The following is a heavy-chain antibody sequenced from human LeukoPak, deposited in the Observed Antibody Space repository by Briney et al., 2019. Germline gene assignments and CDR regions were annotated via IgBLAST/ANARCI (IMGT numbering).Heavy chain of an antibody. CDR3: ASEGGSYFDY. CDR1: GFTFSSYA. V-gene: IGHV3-30-3*01. D-gene: IGHD1-26*01. Sequence: GGSLRLSCAASGFTFSSYAMHWVRQAPGKGLEWVAVISYDGSNEYYPDSVKGRFTISRDNAKNSLYLQMNSLRAEDTAVYYCASEGGSYFDYWGQGTLVTVSS. CDR2: ISYDGSNE. J-gene: IGHJ4*02.